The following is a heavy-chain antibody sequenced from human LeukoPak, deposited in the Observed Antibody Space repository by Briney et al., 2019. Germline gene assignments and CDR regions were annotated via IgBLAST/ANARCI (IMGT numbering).Heavy chain of an antibody. V-gene: IGHV4-59*01. D-gene: IGHD1-26*01. CDR2: IYYSGST. CDR1: GDSISSYY. J-gene: IGHJ4*02. CDR3: ARGGSYYDY. Sequence: SETLSLTCTVSGDSISSYYWSWIRQPPGKGLEWIGYIYYSGSTNYNPSLKSRVTVSVDTSKNHFSLKLSSVTAADTAVYYCARGGSYYDYWGQGTLVTVSS.